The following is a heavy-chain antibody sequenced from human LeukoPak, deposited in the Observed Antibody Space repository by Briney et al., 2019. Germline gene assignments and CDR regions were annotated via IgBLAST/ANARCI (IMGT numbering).Heavy chain of an antibody. Sequence: GRPLRLSCAASGFTFSSYAMHWVRQAPGKGLEWVAVISYDGSNKYYADSVKGRFTISRGNSKNTLYLQMNSLRAEDTAVYYCARSPAGQQPDNWFDPWGQGTLVTVSS. V-gene: IGHV3-30*04. CDR1: GFTFSSYA. D-gene: IGHD6-13*01. CDR3: ARSPAGQQPDNWFDP. J-gene: IGHJ5*02. CDR2: ISYDGSNK.